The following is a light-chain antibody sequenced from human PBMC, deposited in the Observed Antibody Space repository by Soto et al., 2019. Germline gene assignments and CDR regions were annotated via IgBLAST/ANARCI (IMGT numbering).Light chain of an antibody. CDR3: QQHNTYSRT. CDR2: GAS. V-gene: IGKV3-15*01. CDR1: QTISSSY. J-gene: IGKJ1*01. Sequence: EIVMTQSPATLSVSPGERATLSCRASQTISSSYLAWYQQKPGQAPRLLIYGASTRATGIPARFSGSGSGTEFTLTISSLQPDDFATYHCQQHNTYSRTFGQGTKVEIK.